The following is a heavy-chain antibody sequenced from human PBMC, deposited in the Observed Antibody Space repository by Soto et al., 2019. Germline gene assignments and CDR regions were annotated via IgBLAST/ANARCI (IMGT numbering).Heavy chain of an antibody. CDR2: MNPNSGHT. Sequence: QVQLVQSGAEVKKPGASVKVSCKASGYTFTSHDINWMRQATGQGLEWMGWMNPNSGHTNYAQKFQGRVTMTRNTSRSTADVELTSLRSEDPAVYYCASAMSTTWGQGPLVTVSS. V-gene: IGHV1-8*01. CDR3: ASAMSTT. CDR1: GYTFTSHD. J-gene: IGHJ5*02. D-gene: IGHD2-2*01.